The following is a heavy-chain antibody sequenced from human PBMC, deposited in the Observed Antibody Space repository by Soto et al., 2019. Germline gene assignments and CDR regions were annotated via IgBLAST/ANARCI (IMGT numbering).Heavy chain of an antibody. J-gene: IGHJ5*02. D-gene: IGHD3-9*01. V-gene: IGHV4-39*01. CDR3: ARGELRHFDWLNWFDP. Sequence: SETLSLTCTVSGGSISSSSYYWGWIRQPPGKGLEWIGSIYYSGSTYYNPSLKSRVTISVDTSKNQFSLKLSSVTAADTAVYYCARGELRHFDWLNWFDPWGQGTLVTVSS. CDR1: GGSISSSSYY. CDR2: IYYSGST.